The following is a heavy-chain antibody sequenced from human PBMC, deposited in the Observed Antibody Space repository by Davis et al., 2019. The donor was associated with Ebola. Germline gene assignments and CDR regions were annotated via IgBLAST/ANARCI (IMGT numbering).Heavy chain of an antibody. Sequence: MPGGSLRLSCTVSGGSISSYYWIWIRQPPGKGLEWIGHISYSGTTNYNPSLKSRVTMSVDTSKNQFSLRLTSVTAADTAVYYCARGRKRHDSSGYYYNYWGQGTLVTVSS. CDR3: ARGRKRHDSSGYYYNY. J-gene: IGHJ4*02. D-gene: IGHD3-22*01. CDR2: ISYSGTT. V-gene: IGHV4-59*08. CDR1: GGSISSYY.